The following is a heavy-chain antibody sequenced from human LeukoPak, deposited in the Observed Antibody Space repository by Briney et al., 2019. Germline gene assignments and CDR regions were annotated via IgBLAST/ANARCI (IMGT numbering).Heavy chain of an antibody. CDR2: IYHSGST. Sequence: SETLSLTCTVSGGSISTYYWNWIRQPPGKGLEWIGYIYHSGSTNYNPSLKSRVTISVDTSKNQFSLKVSSVTAADTAVYYCARRSWYNWFDRWGQGTLVTVSS. V-gene: IGHV4-59*01. CDR3: ARRSWYNWFDR. D-gene: IGHD6-13*01. CDR1: GGSISTYY. J-gene: IGHJ5*02.